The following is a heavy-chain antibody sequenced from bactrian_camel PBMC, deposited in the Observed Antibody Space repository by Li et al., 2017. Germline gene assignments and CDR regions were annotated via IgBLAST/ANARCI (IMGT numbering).Heavy chain of an antibody. J-gene: IGHJ4*01. CDR3: AARRLCYAGAYSREYEYDY. V-gene: IGHV3S26*01. CDR2: IDSVGST. Sequence: HVQLVESGGGSVQSGGSLRLSCAASGYTYGSYCMGWFRQAPGKGREGVATIDSVGSTSYTDSVKGRFTISQDNAKNTLYLQMNSLKLEDTAMYYCAARRLCYAGAYSREYEYDYWGQGTQVTVS. D-gene: IGHD1*01. CDR1: GYTYGSYC.